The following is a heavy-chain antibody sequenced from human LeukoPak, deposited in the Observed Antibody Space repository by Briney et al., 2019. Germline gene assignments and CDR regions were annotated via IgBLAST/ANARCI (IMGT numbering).Heavy chain of an antibody. CDR1: GFTFSSYD. J-gene: IGHJ6*02. Sequence: GGSLRLSCAASGFTFSSYDMHWVRQATGKGLEWVSAIGTAGDTYYPGSVKGRFTISRENAKNSLYLQMNSLRAEDTAVYYCARGSTSSLRYYYYGMDVWGQGTTVTVSS. CDR2: IGTAGDT. V-gene: IGHV3-13*01. D-gene: IGHD2-2*01. CDR3: ARGSTSSLRYYYYGMDV.